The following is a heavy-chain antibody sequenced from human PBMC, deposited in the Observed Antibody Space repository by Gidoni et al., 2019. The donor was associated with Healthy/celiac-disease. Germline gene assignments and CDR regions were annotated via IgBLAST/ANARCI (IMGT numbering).Heavy chain of an antibody. J-gene: IGHJ5*02. V-gene: IGHV7-4-1*02. D-gene: IGHD6-13*01. CDR2: INTNPGNP. CDR1: GYTFTNYA. CDR3: ATVRAAAGIGWFDP. Sequence: QVQLVQSGSELKKPGASVKVSCQDSGYTFTNYAMNWVRQAPGQGLEWMGWINTNPGNPTYAKGFTGRFVFSLDTSVSTAYLQISSLKAEDTAVYYCATVRAAAGIGWFDPWGQGTLVTVSS.